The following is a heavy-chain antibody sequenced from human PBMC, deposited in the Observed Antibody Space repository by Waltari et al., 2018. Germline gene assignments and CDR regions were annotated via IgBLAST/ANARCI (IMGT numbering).Heavy chain of an antibody. D-gene: IGHD3-10*01. CDR2: IYHSGST. CDR3: ARSETTYYYGSGSYYNWLPPLY. J-gene: IGHJ4*02. V-gene: IGHV4-4*02. Sequence: QVQLQESGPGLVKPSGTLSLTCAVSGGSISRSNWWSWVRQPPGTGLEWIGEIYHSGSTNYNPSLKSRVTISVDKSKNQFSLKLSSVTAADTAVYYCARSETTYYYGSGSYYNWLPPLYWGQGTLVTVSS. CDR1: GGSISRSNW.